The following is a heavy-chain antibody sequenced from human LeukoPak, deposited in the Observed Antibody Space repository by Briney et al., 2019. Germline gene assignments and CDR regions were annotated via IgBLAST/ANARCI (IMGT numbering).Heavy chain of an antibody. V-gene: IGHV3-21*01. D-gene: IGHD2-2*01. CDR2: ISSSSSYI. Sequence: PGGSLRLSCAASGFTFSSYSMNWVRQAPGKGLEWVSSISSSSSYIYYADSVKGRFTISRDNAKNSLYLQMSSLRAEDTAVYYCARGPRQYCSSTSCYLDYWGQGTLVTVSS. CDR3: ARGPRQYCSSTSCYLDY. J-gene: IGHJ4*02. CDR1: GFTFSSYS.